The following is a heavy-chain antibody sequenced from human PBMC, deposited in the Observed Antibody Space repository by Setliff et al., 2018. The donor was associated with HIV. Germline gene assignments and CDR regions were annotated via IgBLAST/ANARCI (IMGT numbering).Heavy chain of an antibody. CDR2: ISYDGSNK. D-gene: IGHD3-10*02. Sequence: GGSLRLSCAASGFTFSSYAMHWVRQAPGKGLEWVAVISYDGSNKYYADSVKGRFTISRDNWKNTVYLEMNRLRPDDTAMYFCAAGGVRGVIWGWGQGTLVTVSS. CDR3: AAGGVRGVIWG. J-gene: IGHJ4*02. V-gene: IGHV3-30-3*01. CDR1: GFTFSSYA.